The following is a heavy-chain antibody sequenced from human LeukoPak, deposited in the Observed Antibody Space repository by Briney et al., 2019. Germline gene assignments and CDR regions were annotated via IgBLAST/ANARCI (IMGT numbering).Heavy chain of an antibody. Sequence: GESLRLSCAASGFTFSSYAMAWIRQAPGKGLEWVSYISSSSSYTNYADSVKGRFTISRDNAKNSLYLQMNSLRAEDTAVYYCARDREAAGPFDYWGQGTLVTVSS. J-gene: IGHJ4*02. CDR2: ISSSSSYT. CDR1: GFTFSSYA. CDR3: ARDREAAGPFDY. D-gene: IGHD6-13*01. V-gene: IGHV3-11*06.